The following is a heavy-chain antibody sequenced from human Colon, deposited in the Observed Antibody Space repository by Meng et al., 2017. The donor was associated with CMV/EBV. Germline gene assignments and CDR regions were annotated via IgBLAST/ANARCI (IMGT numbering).Heavy chain of an antibody. Sequence: QSPLKGSGPTLGKPPKTLTLTCFFSGFSLTTFTVRGGWILQPPGKALEWLALIHGDDTNEYNPSLSNRLTVTRDTSKNQVFLTLTNVDPVDTGTYYCVQRHSSSTGEVHWGQGTLVTVSS. D-gene: IGHD6-6*01. J-gene: IGHJ4*02. V-gene: IGHV2-5*02. CDR3: VQRHSSSTGEVH. CDR2: IHGDDTN. CDR1: GFSLTTFTVR.